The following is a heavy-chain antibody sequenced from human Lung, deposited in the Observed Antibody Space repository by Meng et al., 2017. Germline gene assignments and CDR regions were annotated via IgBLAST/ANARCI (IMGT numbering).Heavy chain of an antibody. CDR1: GGSFSDYY. V-gene: IGHV4-34*01. CDR3: ARGPTTMAHDFDY. Sequence: QVQLQKWGPGLFKPSETLSLTCVVSGGSFSDYYWSWIRQPPGKGLEWIGEINHSGSTNYNPSLESRATISVDTSQNNLSLKLSSVTAADSAVYYCARGPTTMAHDFDYWGQGTLVTVSS. D-gene: IGHD4-11*01. J-gene: IGHJ4*02. CDR2: INHSGST.